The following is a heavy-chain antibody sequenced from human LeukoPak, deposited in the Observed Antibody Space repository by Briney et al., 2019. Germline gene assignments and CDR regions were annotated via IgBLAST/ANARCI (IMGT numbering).Heavy chain of an antibody. CDR3: ARDRVGATTGVRFDY. D-gene: IGHD1-26*01. J-gene: IGHJ4*02. CDR2: IIPILGIA. V-gene: IGHV1-69*04. Sequence: ASVKVSCKASGGTFSSYAISWVRQAPGQGLEWMGRIIPILGIANYAQKFQGRVTITADKSTSTAYMELSSLRSEDTAVYYCARDRVGATTGVRFDYWGQGTLVTVSS. CDR1: GGTFSSYA.